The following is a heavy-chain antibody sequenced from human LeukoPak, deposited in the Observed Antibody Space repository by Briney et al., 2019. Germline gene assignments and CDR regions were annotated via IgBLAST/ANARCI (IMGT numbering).Heavy chain of an antibody. CDR1: GFTFSSYA. D-gene: IGHD2-15*01. CDR2: ISYDGSNK. CDR3: ARSGLNRFDY. J-gene: IGHJ4*02. Sequence: GGSLRLSCAASGFTFSSYAMHWVRQAPGKGLEWVAVISYDGSNKYYADSVKGRFTISRDNSKNTLYLQMNSLRDEDTAAYYCARSGLNRFDYWGQGTLVTVSS. V-gene: IGHV3-30*04.